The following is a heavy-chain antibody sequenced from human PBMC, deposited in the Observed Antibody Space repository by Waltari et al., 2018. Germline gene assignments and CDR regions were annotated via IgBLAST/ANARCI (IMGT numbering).Heavy chain of an antibody. CDR2: IYSTGSTI. Sequence: EVQLVESGGGLVQPGGSLRLSCAASGFPFSDFSMNWVRQAPGKGLEWVSYIYSTGSTIYYADSVKGRFTISRDNAQNSLYLQMSSLRADDTAVYYCARGYRKAFDIWGQGTMVTVSS. CDR3: ARGYRKAFDI. J-gene: IGHJ3*02. CDR1: GFPFSDFS. D-gene: IGHD1-26*01. V-gene: IGHV3-48*04.